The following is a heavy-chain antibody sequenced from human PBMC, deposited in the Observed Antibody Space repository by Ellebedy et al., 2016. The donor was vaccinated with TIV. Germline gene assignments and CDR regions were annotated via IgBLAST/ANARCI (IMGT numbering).Heavy chain of an antibody. CDR3: TNRPRA. J-gene: IGHJ5*02. V-gene: IGHV3-53*01. Sequence: PGGSLRLSCEASGFTVSASYLSWVRQAPGKGLEWVSTIYSGGSTNYADSVKGRFTISRDNSKNTLYLQMNNLRAEDTAVYYCTNRPRAWGQGTLVTVSS. CDR1: GFTVSASY. CDR2: IYSGGST.